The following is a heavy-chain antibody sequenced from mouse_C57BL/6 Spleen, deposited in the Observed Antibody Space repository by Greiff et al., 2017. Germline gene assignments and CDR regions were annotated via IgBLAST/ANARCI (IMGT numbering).Heavy chain of an antibody. V-gene: IGHV5-17*01. CDR3: ARTAQAYFDY. CDR1: GFTFSDYG. D-gene: IGHD3-2*02. CDR2: ISSGSSTT. Sequence: EVQGVESGGGLVKPGGSLKLSCAASGFTFSDYGMHWVRQAPEKGLEWVAYISSGSSTTYYADTVKGRFTISRDNAKNTLFLQMTSLRSEDTAMYYCARTAQAYFDYWGQGTTLTVSS. J-gene: IGHJ2*01.